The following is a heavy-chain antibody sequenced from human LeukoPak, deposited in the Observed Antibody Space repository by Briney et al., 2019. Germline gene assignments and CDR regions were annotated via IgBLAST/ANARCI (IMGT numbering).Heavy chain of an antibody. D-gene: IGHD3-3*01. CDR3: ARAIGSGDFWSGYYNPFDY. V-gene: IGHV1-69*13. Sequence: SVKVSCKASGGTFSSYAISWVRQAPGQGLEWMGGIIPIFGTANYAQKFQGRVTITADESTSPAYMELSSLRSEDTAVYYRARAIGSGDFWSGYYNPFDYWGQGTLVTVSS. CDR1: GGTFSSYA. CDR2: IIPIFGTA. J-gene: IGHJ4*02.